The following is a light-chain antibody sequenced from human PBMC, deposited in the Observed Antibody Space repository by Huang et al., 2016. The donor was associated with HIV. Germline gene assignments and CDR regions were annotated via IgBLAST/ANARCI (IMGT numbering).Light chain of an antibody. CDR2: AAS. CDR1: QNIGRD. CDR3: QQSYSITRYT. V-gene: IGKV1-39*01. Sequence: DIQMTQSPSSLSASVGDRVTITCRASQNIGRDLNWYQQKSGKAPKLLIYAASSLQSGVPSRFSCSGVGTDFTLTISSLQPEDFATYYCQQSYSITRYTFGQGTKVEIK. J-gene: IGKJ2*01.